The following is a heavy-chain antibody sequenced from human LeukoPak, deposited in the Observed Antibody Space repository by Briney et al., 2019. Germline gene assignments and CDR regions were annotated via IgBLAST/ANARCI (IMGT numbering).Heavy chain of an antibody. CDR1: GFTFSSYW. D-gene: IGHD3-22*01. J-gene: IGHJ5*02. CDR2: INSDGSST. CDR3: ARPDSSGYNWFDP. V-gene: IGHV3-74*01. Sequence: GGSLRLSCAASGFTFSSYWMHWVRQAPGKGLVWVSRINSDGSSTSYADSVRGRFTISRGNAKNTLYLQMNSLRAEDTAVYYCARPDSSGYNWFDPWGQGTLVTVSS.